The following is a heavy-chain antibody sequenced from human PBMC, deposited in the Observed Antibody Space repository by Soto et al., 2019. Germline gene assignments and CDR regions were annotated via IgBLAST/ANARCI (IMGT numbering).Heavy chain of an antibody. CDR3: AKEQWYFDL. V-gene: IGHV3-9*01. J-gene: IGHJ2*01. CDR2: ISWNSGSI. CDR1: GFTFDDYA. Sequence: EVQLVESGGGLVQPGRSLRLSCAASGFTFDDYAMHWVRQAPGKGLEWVSGISWNSGSIGYADSVKGRFTISRDNAKNSLYLQMNSLRAEDTALYYCAKEQWYFDLWGRGTLVTVSS.